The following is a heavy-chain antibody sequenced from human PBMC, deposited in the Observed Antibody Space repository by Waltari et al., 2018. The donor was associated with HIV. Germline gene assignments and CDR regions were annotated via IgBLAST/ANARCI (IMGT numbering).Heavy chain of an antibody. Sequence: EVQLVESGGGLVQPGGSLKLSCAASGFTFSGSTMHCVRQASGKGLEWVGRIRTKANSYATAYAASVKGRFIISRDDSKNTAYLQMNNLKTEDTAVYYCTRLVAAVAGMGYWGQGTLVTVSS. CDR1: GFTFSGST. D-gene: IGHD6-19*01. J-gene: IGHJ4*02. V-gene: IGHV3-73*01. CDR2: IRTKANSYAT. CDR3: TRLVAAVAGMGY.